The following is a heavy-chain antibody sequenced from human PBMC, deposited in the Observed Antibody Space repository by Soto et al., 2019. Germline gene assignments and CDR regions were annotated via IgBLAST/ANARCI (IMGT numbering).Heavy chain of an antibody. CDR3: ARSVILTGGSYKGLIRLHYFDT. V-gene: IGHV4-34*01. CDR1: GGSFSGYY. CDR2: IYHSGSA. D-gene: IGHD3-9*01. J-gene: IGHJ4*02. Sequence: PSETLSLTCAVYGGSFSGYYWSWIRQPPGKGLEWIGEIYHSGSAIYTPSLKSRVTLSLDESKNEFSLNVDSVTTADTAVYYCARSVILTGGSYKGLIRLHYFDTWGPGTLVTVSS.